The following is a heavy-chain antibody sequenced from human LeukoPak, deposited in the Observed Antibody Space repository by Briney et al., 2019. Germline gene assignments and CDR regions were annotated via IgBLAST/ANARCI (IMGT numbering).Heavy chain of an antibody. V-gene: IGHV1-2*02. D-gene: IGHD7-27*01. Sequence: ASVKVSCKASGYTFTGYYMHWVRLAPGQGLEWMGWINPNSGGTNYAQKFQGRVNMTRDTSISTAYMELSRLRSDDTAVYYCARDSWGSFQPYYFDYRGQGTLVTVSS. CDR3: ARDSWGSFQPYYFDY. CDR1: GYTFTGYY. CDR2: INPNSGGT. J-gene: IGHJ4*02.